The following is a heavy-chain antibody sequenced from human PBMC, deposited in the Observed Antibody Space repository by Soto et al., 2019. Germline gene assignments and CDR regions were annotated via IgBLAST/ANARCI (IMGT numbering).Heavy chain of an antibody. CDR1: GFTFSSYA. D-gene: IGHD3-22*01. CDR2: ISGSGGST. V-gene: IGHV3-23*01. J-gene: IGHJ4*02. Sequence: GGSLRLSCAASGFTFSSYAMSWVRQAPRKGLEWVSAISGSGGSTYYADSVKGRFTISRDNSKNTLYLQMNSLRAEDTAVYYCAKGYYDSSGYYDVEPYYFDYWGQGTLVTVSS. CDR3: AKGYYDSSGYYDVEPYYFDY.